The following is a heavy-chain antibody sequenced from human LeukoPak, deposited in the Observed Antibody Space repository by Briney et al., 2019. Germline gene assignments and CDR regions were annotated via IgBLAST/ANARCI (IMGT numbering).Heavy chain of an antibody. CDR2: INPNSRGT. CDR1: GYTFTGYY. J-gene: IGHJ4*02. V-gene: IGHV1-2*06. Sequence: ASVKVSCKASGYTFTGYYMHWVRQAPGQGLEWMGRINPNSRGTNYAQKFQGRVTMTRDTSISTAYMELSRLRSDDTAVYYCARTRITIFGVVSSYFDYWGQGTLVTVSS. D-gene: IGHD3-3*01. CDR3: ARTRITIFGVVSSYFDY.